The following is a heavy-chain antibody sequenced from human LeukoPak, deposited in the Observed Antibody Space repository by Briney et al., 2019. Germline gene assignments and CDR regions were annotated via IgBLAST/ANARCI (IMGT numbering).Heavy chain of an antibody. V-gene: IGHV1-46*01. CDR1: GYTFTSYY. D-gene: IGHD2-21*02. Sequence: GASVKVSCKASGYTFTSYYTHWVRQAPGQGLEWMGIINPSGGSTSYAQKFQGRVTMTRDTSTSTVYMELSSLRSEDTAVYYCAREDLSGTYCGGDCYSNWFDPWGQGTLVTVSS. CDR2: INPSGGST. J-gene: IGHJ5*02. CDR3: AREDLSGTYCGGDCYSNWFDP.